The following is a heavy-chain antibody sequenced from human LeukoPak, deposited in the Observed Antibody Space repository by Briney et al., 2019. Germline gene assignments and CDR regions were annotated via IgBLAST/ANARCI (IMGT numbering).Heavy chain of an antibody. D-gene: IGHD3-10*01. Sequence: GGSLRLSCAASGFTFSSYGMHWVRQAPGKGLEWVAFIRYDGSNKYYADSVKGRFTISRDNSKNTLYLQMNSLRAEDTAVYYCAKDRMVRGVRDFDYWGQGTLVTVSS. V-gene: IGHV3-30*02. CDR2: IRYDGSNK. J-gene: IGHJ4*02. CDR3: AKDRMVRGVRDFDY. CDR1: GFTFSSYG.